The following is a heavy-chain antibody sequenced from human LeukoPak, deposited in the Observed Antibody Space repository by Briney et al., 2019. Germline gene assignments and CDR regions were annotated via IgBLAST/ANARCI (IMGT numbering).Heavy chain of an antibody. V-gene: IGHV4-59*01. Sequence: LETLSLTCTVSGGSLSSYYWSWIRQPPGKGLEWIGYIYSRGLTRGSTNYNPSLKSRVTISVDTSKNQFSLKLSSVTAADTAVYYCARDQEYSGSYYRYFDYWGQGTLVTVSS. CDR1: GGSLSSYY. J-gene: IGHJ4*02. CDR3: ARDQEYSGSYYRYFDY. CDR2: IYSRGLTRGST. D-gene: IGHD1-26*01.